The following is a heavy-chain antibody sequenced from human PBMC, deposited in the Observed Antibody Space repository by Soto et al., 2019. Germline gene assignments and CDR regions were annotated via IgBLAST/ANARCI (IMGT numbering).Heavy chain of an antibody. D-gene: IGHD2-2*03. Sequence: VGSLRLSCAASGFTFSSYGMHWVRQAPGKGLEWVAVISYDGSNKYYADSVKGRFTISRDNSKNTLYLQMNSLRAEDTAVYYCAKDLDIVKPTPYYFDYWGQGTLVTVSS. CDR1: GFTFSSYG. CDR2: ISYDGSNK. V-gene: IGHV3-30*18. J-gene: IGHJ4*02. CDR3: AKDLDIVKPTPYYFDY.